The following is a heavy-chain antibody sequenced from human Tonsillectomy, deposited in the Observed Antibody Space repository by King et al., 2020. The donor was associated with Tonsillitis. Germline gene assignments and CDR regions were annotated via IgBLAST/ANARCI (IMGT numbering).Heavy chain of an antibody. D-gene: IGHD2-2*01. CDR1: GFTFSSYG. V-gene: IGHV3-30*18. CDR2: ISYDGSNK. Sequence: VQLVESGGGVVQPGRSLRLSCAASGFTFSSYGMHWVRQAPGKGLKWVAVISYDGSNKYYADSVKGRFTISRDNSKNTLYLQMNSLRAEDTAVYYCAKDLGQVVVVPYGMDVWGQGTTVTVSS. CDR3: AKDLGQVVVVPYGMDV. J-gene: IGHJ6*02.